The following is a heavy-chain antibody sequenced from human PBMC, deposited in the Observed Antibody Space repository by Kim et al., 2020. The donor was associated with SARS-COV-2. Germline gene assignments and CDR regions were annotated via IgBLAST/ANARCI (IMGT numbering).Heavy chain of an antibody. CDR3: ARDRYDFWSGYYGWFDP. CDR1: GGSISSYY. V-gene: IGHV4-59*01. D-gene: IGHD3-3*01. Sequence: SETLSLTCTVSGGSISSYYWSWIRQPPGKRLEWIGYIYYSGSTNYNPSLKSRVTISVDTSKNQFSLKLSSVTAADTAVYYCARDRYDFWSGYYGWFDPWG. CDR2: IYYSGST. J-gene: IGHJ5*02.